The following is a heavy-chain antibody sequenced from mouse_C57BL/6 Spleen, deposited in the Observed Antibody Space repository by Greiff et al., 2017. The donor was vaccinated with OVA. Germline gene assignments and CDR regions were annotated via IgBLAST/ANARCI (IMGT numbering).Heavy chain of an antibody. D-gene: IGHD1-1*01. Sequence: VQLVESGAELVRPGASVTLSCKASGYTFTDYEMHWVKQTPVHGLEWIGAIDPETGGTAYNQKFKGKAILTADKSSSTAYMELRSLTSEDSAVYYCTRSHYYGSAFDYWGQGTTLTVSS. CDR1: GYTFTDYE. V-gene: IGHV1-15*01. CDR2: IDPETGGT. CDR3: TRSHYYGSAFDY. J-gene: IGHJ2*01.